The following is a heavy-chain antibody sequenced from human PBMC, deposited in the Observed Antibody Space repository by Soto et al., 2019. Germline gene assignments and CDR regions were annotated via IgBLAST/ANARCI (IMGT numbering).Heavy chain of an antibody. Sequence: PSETLSLTCTVSGDSVNSNSYFWSWIRQPPGKGLEWIGYIYYSGSTYYNPSLKSRVTISVDTSKNQFSLKLSSVTAADTAVYYCARDAHYYDSSGYYGWFDPWGQGTLVTVSS. V-gene: IGHV4-61*01. CDR2: IYYSGST. CDR3: ARDAHYYDSSGYYGWFDP. CDR1: GDSVNSNSYF. D-gene: IGHD3-22*01. J-gene: IGHJ5*02.